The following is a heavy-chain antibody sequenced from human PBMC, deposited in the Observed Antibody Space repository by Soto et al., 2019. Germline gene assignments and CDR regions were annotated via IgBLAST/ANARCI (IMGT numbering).Heavy chain of an antibody. J-gene: IGHJ6*03. Sequence: GGSLRLSCAASGFTFSSYGMHWVRQAPGKGLEWVAVIWYDGSNKYYADSVKGRFTISRDNSKNTLYLQMNSLRAEDTAVYYCARDPPTHDYGDYYYYYMDVWGKGTTVTVSS. CDR3: ARDPPTHDYGDYYYYYMDV. CDR1: GFTFSSYG. D-gene: IGHD4-17*01. V-gene: IGHV3-33*01. CDR2: IWYDGSNK.